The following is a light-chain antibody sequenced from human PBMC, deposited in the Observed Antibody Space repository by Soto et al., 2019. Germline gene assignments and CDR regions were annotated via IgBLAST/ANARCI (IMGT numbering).Light chain of an antibody. V-gene: IGKV4-1*01. CDR2: WAS. CDR3: QQYYSTLWT. CDR1: QSVLYSSNNKNY. J-gene: IGKJ1*01. Sequence: DIVMTQSPDSLAVSLGERATINCKSSQSVLYSSNNKNYLAWYQQKPGQPPKLLIYWASTRESGVPDRFSGSGDGTDFTLTISSLHAEYVAVYYCQQYYSTLWTFGQGTKVEIK.